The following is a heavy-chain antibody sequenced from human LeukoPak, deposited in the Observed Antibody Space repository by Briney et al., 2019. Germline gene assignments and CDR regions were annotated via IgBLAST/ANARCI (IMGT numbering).Heavy chain of an antibody. Sequence: GGSLRLSCAASGFTFSSYAMSWVRQAPGKGLEWVSAISGSGGSTYYADSVKGRFTISRDNSKNTLYLQMNSLRAEDTAVYYCAKSRYFDWFSPFDAFGIWGQGTMVTVSS. V-gene: IGHV3-23*01. CDR2: ISGSGGST. J-gene: IGHJ3*02. CDR1: GFTFSSYA. D-gene: IGHD3-9*01. CDR3: AKSRYFDWFSPFDAFGI.